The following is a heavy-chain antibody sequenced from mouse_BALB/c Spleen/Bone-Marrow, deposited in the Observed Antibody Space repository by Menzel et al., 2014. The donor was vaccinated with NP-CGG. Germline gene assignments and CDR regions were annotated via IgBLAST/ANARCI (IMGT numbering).Heavy chain of an antibody. J-gene: IGHJ3*01. D-gene: IGHD2-4*01. CDR2: INPYNGDP. CDR3: GRGNYDYDSWFGY. CDR1: GYSFTGYF. V-gene: IGHV1-37*01. Sequence: VQLKHSGPELVKPGASEKISCKASGYSFTGYFMNWMKQSHGKSLEWIGRINPYNGDPFYNQKFKGKATLTVDKSSSTAHMELLSLTSEDSAVYYCGRGNYDYDSWFGYWGQGTLVTVSA.